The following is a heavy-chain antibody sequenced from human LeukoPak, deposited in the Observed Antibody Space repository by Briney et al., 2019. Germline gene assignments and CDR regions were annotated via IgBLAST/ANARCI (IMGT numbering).Heavy chain of an antibody. Sequence: PGGSLRLSCAASGSTFSDYYMSWIRQAPGKGLGWVSYISSSGSTIYYADSVKGRFTISRDNAKNSLYLQMNSLRAEDTAVYYCARVGYSYGYEGFFDYWGQGTLVTVSS. V-gene: IGHV3-11*04. D-gene: IGHD5-18*01. CDR1: GSTFSDYY. CDR3: ARVGYSYGYEGFFDY. CDR2: ISSSGSTI. J-gene: IGHJ4*02.